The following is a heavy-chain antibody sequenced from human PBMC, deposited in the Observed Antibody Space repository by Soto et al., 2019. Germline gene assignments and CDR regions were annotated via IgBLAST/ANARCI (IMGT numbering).Heavy chain of an antibody. J-gene: IGHJ6*02. D-gene: IGHD6-6*01. CDR1: SDSMNSGGYY. CDR2: IYSNGDT. V-gene: IGHV4-31*03. Sequence: SETLSLTCSVSSDSMNSGGYYWSWIRQHPGKGLEWIGYIYSNGDTYYNPSRTIRVTISVDTSKNQFSLNLTSVTAADTAVYYCARRGGSSSGYYYYAMDVWGQGTTVTVSS. CDR3: ARRGGSSSGYYYYAMDV.